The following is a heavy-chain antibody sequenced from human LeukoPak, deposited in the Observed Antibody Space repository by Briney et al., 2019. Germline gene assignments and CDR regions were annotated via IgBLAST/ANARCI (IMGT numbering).Heavy chain of an antibody. CDR2: ISGSGGST. Sequence: GGSLRLSCAASGFTFSSYAMSWVRQAPGKGLEWVSAISGSGGSTYYADSVKGRFTISRDNSKNTLYLQMNSLRAEGTAVYYCAKDGFSRSPLLWFGGEAWYFDYWGQGTLVTVSS. D-gene: IGHD3-10*01. CDR1: GFTFSSYA. J-gene: IGHJ4*02. V-gene: IGHV3-23*01. CDR3: AKDGFSRSPLLWFGGEAWYFDY.